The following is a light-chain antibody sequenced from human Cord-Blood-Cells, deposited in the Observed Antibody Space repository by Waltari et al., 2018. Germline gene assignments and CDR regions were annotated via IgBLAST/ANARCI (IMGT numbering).Light chain of an antibody. CDR3: LQYNNWPYT. Sequence: EIVMTQSPATLSVSPGERATLSCRASQSVSSNLAWYQQKPGQAPRLLIYGASTRATGIPARFSGSGSGTEFTLTISSLQSVDFAVYYCLQYNNWPYTFGQGTKLEI. V-gene: IGKV3-15*01. CDR1: QSVSSN. J-gene: IGKJ2*01. CDR2: GAS.